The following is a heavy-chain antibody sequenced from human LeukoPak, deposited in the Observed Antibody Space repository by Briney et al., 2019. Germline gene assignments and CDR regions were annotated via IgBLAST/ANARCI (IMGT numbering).Heavy chain of an antibody. CDR2: IIPIFGTA. D-gene: IGHD6-19*01. J-gene: IGHJ6*03. V-gene: IGHV1-69*05. CDR1: GGTFSSYA. CDR3: ASTEQWLVSGLYYYYYMDV. Sequence: GSSVKVSCKASGGTFSSYAISWVLQAPGQGLEWMGGIIPIFGTANYAQKFQGRVTIITDESTSTAYMELSSLRSEDTAVYYCASTEQWLVSGLYYYYYMDVWGKGTTVTVSS.